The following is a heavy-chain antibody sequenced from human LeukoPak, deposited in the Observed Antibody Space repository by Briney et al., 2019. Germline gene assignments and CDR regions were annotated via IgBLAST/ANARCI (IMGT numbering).Heavy chain of an antibody. J-gene: IGHJ3*02. Sequence: PSETLSLTCTVSGGSISSSSYYWGWIRQPPGKGLEWIGSIYYSGSTYYNPSLKSRVTISVDTSKNQFSLKLSSVTAADTAVYYCAASLTTQAPNAFDIWGQGTMVTVSS. CDR3: AASLTTQAPNAFDI. CDR2: IYYSGST. CDR1: GGSISSSSYY. D-gene: IGHD1-14*01. V-gene: IGHV4-39*07.